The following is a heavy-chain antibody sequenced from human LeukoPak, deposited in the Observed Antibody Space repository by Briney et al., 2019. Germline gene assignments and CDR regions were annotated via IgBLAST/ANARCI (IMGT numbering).Heavy chain of an antibody. Sequence: GGSLRLSCAASGFTFSSYAMSWVRQAPGKGLGWVSGISGSAGSTVYADSVKGRFTISRDNSKNTLYLQMNSLRAEDTAVYYCAKPGVASPKYYYYGMDVWGQGTTVTVSS. D-gene: IGHD2-15*01. CDR2: ISGSAGST. CDR1: GFTFSSYA. V-gene: IGHV3-23*01. CDR3: AKPGVASPKYYYYGMDV. J-gene: IGHJ6*02.